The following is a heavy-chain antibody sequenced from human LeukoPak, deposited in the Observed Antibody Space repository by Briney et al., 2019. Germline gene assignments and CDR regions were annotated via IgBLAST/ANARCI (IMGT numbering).Heavy chain of an antibody. CDR1: GFTFSSYS. J-gene: IGHJ4*02. CDR3: ARDRSDYGDYFSFDY. V-gene: IGHV3-21*01. Sequence: GGSLRLSCAASGFTFSSYSMNWVRQAPGKGLEWVSSISSSSYIYYADSVKGRFTISRDNAKNSLYLQMNSLRAEDTAVYYCARDRSDYGDYFSFDYWGQGTLVTVSS. D-gene: IGHD4-17*01. CDR2: ISSSSYI.